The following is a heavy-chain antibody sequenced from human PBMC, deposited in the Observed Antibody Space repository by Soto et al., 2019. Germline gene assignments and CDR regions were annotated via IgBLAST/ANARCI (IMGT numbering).Heavy chain of an antibody. J-gene: IGHJ5*02. Sequence: QLQLQESGPGLVRPSETLSLTCTVSGGSISRSSYYWGWIRQPPEKGLEWIGSIYYSGSTYYNPSLKSRVTISVDTSKNQFSLKLSSVTAADTAVYYCASPKIAFYNWFDPWGQGTLVTVSS. CDR3: ASPKIAFYNWFDP. CDR2: IYYSGST. V-gene: IGHV4-39*01. CDR1: GGSISRSSYY. D-gene: IGHD3-3*02.